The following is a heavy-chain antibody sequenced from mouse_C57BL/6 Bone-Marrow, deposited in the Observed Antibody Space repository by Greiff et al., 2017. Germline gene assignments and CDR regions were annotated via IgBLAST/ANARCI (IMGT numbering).Heavy chain of an antibody. V-gene: IGHV14-1*01. CDR3: TTDYYGSSYLAWFAY. D-gene: IGHD1-1*01. J-gene: IGHJ3*01. CDR2: IDPEDGDT. Sequence: EVKLVESGAELVRPGASVKLSCTASGFNIKDYYMHWVKQRPEQGLEWIGRIDPEDGDTEYAPKFPGQATMTADTSSNTAYLQLSSLTSEDTAVYYCTTDYYGSSYLAWFAYWGQGTLVTVSA. CDR1: GFNIKDYY.